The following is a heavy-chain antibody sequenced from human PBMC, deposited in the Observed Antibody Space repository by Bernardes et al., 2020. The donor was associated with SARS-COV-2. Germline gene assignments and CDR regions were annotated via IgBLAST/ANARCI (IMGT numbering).Heavy chain of an antibody. CDR2: INPNNGGT. D-gene: IGHD5-12*01. V-gene: IGHV1-2*02. J-gene: IGHJ4*02. CDR1: GYTFTAYY. CDR3: AREWDGYNSDY. Sequence: ASVKVSCKASGYTFTAYYIHWVRQAPGQGLEWMGWINPNNGGTNYAQKFQGRVTMTRDTSISTAYMELTRLRSDDTAVYYCAREWDGYNSDYWGQGTLATVSS.